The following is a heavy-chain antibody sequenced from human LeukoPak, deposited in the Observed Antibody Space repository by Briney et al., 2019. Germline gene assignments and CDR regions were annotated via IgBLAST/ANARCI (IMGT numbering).Heavy chain of an antibody. CDR1: GGSFSGYY. J-gene: IGHJ4*02. V-gene: IGHV4-34*01. CDR2: INHSGST. CDR3: ARATGVVPAALGY. D-gene: IGHD2-2*01. Sequence: PSETLSLTCAVYGGSFSGYYWSWIRQPPGKGLEWIGEINHSGSTNYNPSLRSRVTVSVDTSKNQFSLKLSSVTAADTAVYYCARATGVVPAALGYWGQGTLVTVSS.